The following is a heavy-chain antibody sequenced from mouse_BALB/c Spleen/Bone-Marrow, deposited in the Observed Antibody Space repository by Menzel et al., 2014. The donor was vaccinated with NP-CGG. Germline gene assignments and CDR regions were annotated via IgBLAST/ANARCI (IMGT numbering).Heavy chain of an antibody. J-gene: IGHJ4*01. Sequence: VKLVESGAELVRPGASVKLSCKASGYTFTSYWMNWVKQRPEQGLEWIGRIDPCDSETHYNQKFRDKAILTVDKSSRIAFMQLSRLTSEDSAVYYCARSPDTYPSMDYWGQGTSVTVSS. V-gene: IGHV1-52*01. CDR2: IDPCDSET. CDR1: GYTFTSYW. CDR3: ARSPDTYPSMDY.